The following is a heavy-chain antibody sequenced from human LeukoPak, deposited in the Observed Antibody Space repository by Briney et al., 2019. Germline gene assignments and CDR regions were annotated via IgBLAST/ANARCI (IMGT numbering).Heavy chain of an antibody. D-gene: IGHD3-10*01. Sequence: ASETLSLTCTVSGGSISSSSYYWGWIRQPPGKWLEWIGSIYYSVSTYYNPSLKSRVTISVDTSKNPVSLKLSSVTAADTAVYYCARHYNTREYIDYWGQGTLVTVSS. CDR3: ARHYNTREYIDY. J-gene: IGHJ4*02. V-gene: IGHV4-39*01. CDR2: IYYSVST. CDR1: GGSISSSSYY.